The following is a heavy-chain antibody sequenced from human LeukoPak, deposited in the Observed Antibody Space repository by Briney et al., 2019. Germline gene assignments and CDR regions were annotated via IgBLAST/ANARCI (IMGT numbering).Heavy chain of an antibody. CDR1: GFPFSSYW. CDR2: IKSDGST. D-gene: IGHD3-22*01. Sequence: PGGSLRLSCEPSGFPFSSYWMLWVRQAPGKGLVWISRIKSDGSTRYADSVKGRFTISRDNAKNTVSLQMNSLRAEDTGVYYCARAPSEIGGYYPEYFRHWGQGTLVTVSP. J-gene: IGHJ1*01. V-gene: IGHV3-74*01. CDR3: ARAPSEIGGYYPEYFRH.